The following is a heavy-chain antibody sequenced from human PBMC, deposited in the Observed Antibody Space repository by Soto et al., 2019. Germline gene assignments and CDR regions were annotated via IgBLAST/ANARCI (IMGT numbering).Heavy chain of an antibody. D-gene: IGHD6-19*01. CDR1: GASVSSNSAA. CDR2: TYYRSKWYN. Sequence: SQTLSLTCAISGASVSSNSAAWNWIRRSPSRGLEWLGRTYYRSKWYNDYAVSVKSRIAINPDTSKNQFSLQLNSVTPEDTAVYYCARTSGHFDSWGQGTLVTVSS. V-gene: IGHV6-1*01. CDR3: ARTSGHFDS. J-gene: IGHJ4*02.